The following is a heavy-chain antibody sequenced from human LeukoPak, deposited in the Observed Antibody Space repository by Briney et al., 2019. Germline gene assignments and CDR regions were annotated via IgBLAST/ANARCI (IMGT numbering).Heavy chain of an antibody. V-gene: IGHV3-7*04. CDR3: ARYCSIGSCFDY. J-gene: IGHJ4*02. D-gene: IGHD2-15*01. CDR2: INQDGSEE. Sequence: GGSLRLSCAASGFNFSIYWMSWVRQAPGKGLEWVANINQDGSEEYYVDSLKGRFTISRDNAKNSLYLQMNSLRADDTAVYYCARYCSIGSCFDYWGQGTLVTVSS. CDR1: GFNFSIYW.